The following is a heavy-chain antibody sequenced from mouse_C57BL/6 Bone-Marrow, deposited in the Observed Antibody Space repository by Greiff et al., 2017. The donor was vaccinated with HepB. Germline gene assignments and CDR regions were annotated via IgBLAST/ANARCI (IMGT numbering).Heavy chain of an antibody. CDR3: VRSPIYYEYDEFAY. CDR1: GFTFNTYA. CDR2: IRSKSSNYAT. J-gene: IGHJ3*01. V-gene: IGHV10-3*01. D-gene: IGHD2-4*01. Sequence: EADGGLVQPKGSLKLSCAASGFTFNTYAMHWVRQAPGKGLEWVARIRSKSSNYATYYADSVKDRFTISRDDSQSMLYLQMNNLKTEDTAMYYCVRSPIYYEYDEFAYWGQGTLVTVSA.